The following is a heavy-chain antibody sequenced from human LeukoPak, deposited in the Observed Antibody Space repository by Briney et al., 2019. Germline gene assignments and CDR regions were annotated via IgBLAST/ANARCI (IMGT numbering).Heavy chain of an antibody. D-gene: IGHD2-2*01. J-gene: IGHJ4*02. CDR2: IYYSGST. CDR1: GGSISSSSYY. CDR3: ARTKEYCSSTSCYHDFDY. V-gene: IGHV4-39*01. Sequence: SETLSLTCTVSGGSISSSSYYWGWIRQPPGKGLEWIGSIYYSGSTYYNPSLKSRVTISVDTSKNQFSLKLSSVTAADTAVYYCARTKEYCSSTSCYHDFDYWGQGTLVTVSS.